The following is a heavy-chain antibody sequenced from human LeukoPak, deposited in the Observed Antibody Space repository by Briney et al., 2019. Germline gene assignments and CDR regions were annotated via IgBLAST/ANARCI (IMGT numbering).Heavy chain of an antibody. CDR1: GDSVSSYNAA. V-gene: IGHV6-1*01. CDR2: AYYRSNWYY. J-gene: IGHJ4*02. Sequence: LSQTLSLTCAISGDSVSSYNAAWNWVRQSPSKGLEWLGRAYYRSNWYYDYAASLKSRITIGPDTSKNQFSLHLDSVTPEDTAMYYCVRDHRLGTNSGYLDYWGQGTLVVVSS. D-gene: IGHD4/OR15-4a*01. CDR3: VRDHRLGTNSGYLDY.